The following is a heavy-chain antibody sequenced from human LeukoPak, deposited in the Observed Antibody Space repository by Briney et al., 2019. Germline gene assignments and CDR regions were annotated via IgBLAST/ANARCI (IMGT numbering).Heavy chain of an antibody. J-gene: IGHJ4*02. V-gene: IGHV4-59*01. CDR1: GGSMSSYY. CDR3: ARGLTIYDILTAYYTFPYFDY. D-gene: IGHD3-9*01. Sequence: SETLSLTCSVSGGSMSSYYWSWIRQPQGKGLEWIGYIYYSGSTNYNPSLKSRVTISVDTSKNQFSLNLSSVTAADTAVYYCARGLTIYDILTAYYTFPYFDYWGQGTLVTVSS. CDR2: IYYSGST.